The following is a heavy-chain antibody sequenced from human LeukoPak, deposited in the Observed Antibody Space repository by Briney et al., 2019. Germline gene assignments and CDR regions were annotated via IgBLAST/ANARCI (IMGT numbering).Heavy chain of an antibody. V-gene: IGHV1-2*02. J-gene: IGHJ4*02. D-gene: IGHD3-3*01. CDR1: GYTFTCYY. Sequence: ASVKVSCKASGYTFTCYYMHWVRQAPGQGLEWMGWINPNSGGTNYAQKFQGRVTMTRDTSISTAYMELSRLRSDDTAVYYCARVNPLYDFWSGEFDDGGQGTLVTV. CDR2: INPNSGGT. CDR3: ARVNPLYDFWSGEFDD.